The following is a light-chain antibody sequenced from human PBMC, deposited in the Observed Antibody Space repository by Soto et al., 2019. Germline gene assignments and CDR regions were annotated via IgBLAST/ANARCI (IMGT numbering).Light chain of an antibody. CDR2: DVR. J-gene: IGLJ1*01. CDR3: NSFTTSGTYG. V-gene: IGLV2-14*01. Sequence: QSVLTQPASVSGSPGQSIAISCTGTSSDVGAYNYVSWYQQYPGKDPKIMIFDVRNRPPGVSNRFSGSKSDNTASLTISGLQAEDEADYYCNSFTTSGTYGYGTGTKVTVL. CDR1: SSDVGAYNY.